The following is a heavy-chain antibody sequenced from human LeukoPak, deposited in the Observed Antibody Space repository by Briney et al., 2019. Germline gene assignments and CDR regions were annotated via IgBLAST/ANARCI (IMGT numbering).Heavy chain of an antibody. CDR3: ARASCSTTSCYLGEIDY. CDR2: ISFDGSDK. CDR1: GFTFSSYA. J-gene: IGHJ4*02. V-gene: IGHV3-30*04. Sequence: GGSLRLSCAASGFTFSSYAMHWVRQAPGKGLEWVALISFDGSDKYYADSVKGRFTISRDNAKNTLYLKMNSLRAEDTAVYYCARASCSTTSCYLGEIDYWGQGTLVTVSS. D-gene: IGHD2-2*01.